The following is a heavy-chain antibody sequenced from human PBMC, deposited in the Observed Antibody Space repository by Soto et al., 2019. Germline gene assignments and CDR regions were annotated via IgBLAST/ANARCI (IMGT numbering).Heavy chain of an antibody. CDR1: GGSISSYY. Sequence: SETLSLTCTVSGGSISSYYWSWIRQPPGKGLEWIGYIYYSGSTNYNPSLKSRVTISVYTSKNQFSLKLSSVTAADTAVYYCARGGPPYDSSGYPFDYWGQGTLVTVSS. J-gene: IGHJ4*02. CDR2: IYYSGST. CDR3: ARGGPPYDSSGYPFDY. D-gene: IGHD3-22*01. V-gene: IGHV4-59*01.